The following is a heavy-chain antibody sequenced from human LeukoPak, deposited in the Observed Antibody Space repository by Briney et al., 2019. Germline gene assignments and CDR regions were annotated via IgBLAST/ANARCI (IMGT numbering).Heavy chain of an antibody. V-gene: IGHV4-4*07. CDR2: IYSSGST. Sequence: SETLSLTCTVSGGSINNYYWSWIRQPAGKGLEWIGRIYSSGSTNYNSSLKSRVTMSVDTSKNQFSLKLRSVTAADTAVYYCVGDDTGFDPWGQGTLVTVSS. CDR3: VGDDTGFDP. CDR1: GGSINNYY. J-gene: IGHJ5*02.